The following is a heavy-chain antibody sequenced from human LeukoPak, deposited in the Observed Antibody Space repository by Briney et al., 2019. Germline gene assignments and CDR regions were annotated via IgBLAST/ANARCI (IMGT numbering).Heavy chain of an antibody. D-gene: IGHD2-21*02. J-gene: IGHJ4*02. CDR3: ARHIPNCGGVCYRGHFDY. Sequence: GESLKISCKASGYSFINNWIGWVRQMPGKGLEWMGIIDPGDSNTRYSPSFQGQVTISADKSISATYLQWNSLKASDTATYYCARHIPNCGGVCYRGHFDYWGQGTLVTVSS. V-gene: IGHV5-51*01. CDR1: GYSFINNW. CDR2: IDPGDSNT.